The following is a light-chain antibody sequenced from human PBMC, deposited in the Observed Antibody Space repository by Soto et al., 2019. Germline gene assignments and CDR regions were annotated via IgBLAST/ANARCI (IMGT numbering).Light chain of an antibody. J-gene: IGKJ5*01. CDR1: QSISSY. CDR3: QQSYSTPPVT. Sequence: DLPMTQSPSSLSASVGDRVTITCRASQSISSYLNWYQQKPGKAPKLLIYAAPSLQSGVPSRFSGSGSGTDFTLTISSLQPEDFATYYCQQSYSTPPVTFGQGTRLEIK. CDR2: AAP. V-gene: IGKV1-39*01.